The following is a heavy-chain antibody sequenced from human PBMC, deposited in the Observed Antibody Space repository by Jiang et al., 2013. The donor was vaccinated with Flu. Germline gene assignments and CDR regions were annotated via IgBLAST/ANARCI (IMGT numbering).Heavy chain of an antibody. Sequence: KSRVTISVEMSKNQFSLKLSSVTASDTAVYYCARGIAAPHFYVFDMWGRGTMVTVSS. D-gene: IGHD6-6*01. CDR3: ARGIAAPHFYVFDM. J-gene: IGHJ3*02. V-gene: IGHV4-59*09.